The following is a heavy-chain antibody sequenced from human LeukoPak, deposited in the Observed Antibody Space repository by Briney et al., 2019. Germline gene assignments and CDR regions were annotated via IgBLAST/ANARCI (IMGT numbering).Heavy chain of an antibody. CDR2: ISSSGTTI. CDR1: GFTLSSYI. CDR3: ARDGCSSTSCYYYYMDV. D-gene: IGHD2-2*01. V-gene: IGHV3-48*04. J-gene: IGHJ6*03. Sequence: GGSLRLSCAASGFTLSSYIVNWVRQTPGKGLEWVSYISSSGTTIYYADSVKGRFTISRDNAKNSLYLQMNSLRAEDTAVYYCARDGCSSTSCYYYYMDVWGKGTTVTVSS.